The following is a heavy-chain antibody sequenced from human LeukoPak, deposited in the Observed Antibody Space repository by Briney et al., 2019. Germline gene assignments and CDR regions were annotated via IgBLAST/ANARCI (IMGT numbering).Heavy chain of an antibody. Sequence: ATVKVSCKASGYTFTSYYMHWVRQAPGQGLEWMGIINPSGGSTSYAQKFQGRATMTRDTSTSTVYMELSSLRSEDTAVYYCARDTHLDTLTGYYAGYYFDYWGQGTLVTVSS. V-gene: IGHV1-46*01. CDR1: GYTFTSYY. CDR3: ARDTHLDTLTGYYAGYYFDY. D-gene: IGHD3-9*01. J-gene: IGHJ4*02. CDR2: INPSGGST.